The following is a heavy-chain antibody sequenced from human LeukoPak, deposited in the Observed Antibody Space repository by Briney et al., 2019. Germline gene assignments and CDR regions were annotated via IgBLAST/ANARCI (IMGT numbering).Heavy chain of an antibody. CDR1: GGSFSGYY. CDR2: INHSGST. V-gene: IGHV4-34*01. D-gene: IGHD5-18*01. CDR3: ARRNTAMVTR. J-gene: IGHJ4*02. Sequence: KPSETLSLTCAVYGGSFSGYYCSWIRQPPGKGLEWIGEINHSGSTNYNPSLKSRVTISVDTSKNQFSLKLSSVTAADTAVYYCARRNTAMVTRWGQGTLVTVSS.